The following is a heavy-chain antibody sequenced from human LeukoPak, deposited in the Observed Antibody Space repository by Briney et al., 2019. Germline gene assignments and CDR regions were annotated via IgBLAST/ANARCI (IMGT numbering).Heavy chain of an antibody. V-gene: IGHV3-43*02. J-gene: IGHJ6*02. CDR1: GFTFDDYD. Sequence: GETLRLSCAASGFTFDDYDMSWVRQAPGTGLEWVSLISGDGGRTYYSNAVKGRFTTSSVNSKNSLYLQKNSLRTEDTALYYCAKDRSSGWDYYYCGMDVWGQGTTVTVSS. D-gene: IGHD6-19*01. CDR3: AKDRSSGWDYYYCGMDV. CDR2: ISGDGGRT.